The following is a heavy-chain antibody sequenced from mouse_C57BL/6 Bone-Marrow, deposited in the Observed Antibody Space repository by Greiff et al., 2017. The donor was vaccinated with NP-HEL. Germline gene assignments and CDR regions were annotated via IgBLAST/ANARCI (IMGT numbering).Heavy chain of an antibody. V-gene: IGHV1-72*01. D-gene: IGHD1-1*01. CDR1: GYTFTSYW. CDR2: IDPNSGGT. J-gene: IGHJ4*01. Sequence: QVQLQQPGAELVKPGASAKLSCKASGYTFTSYWMHWVKQRPGRGLEWIGRIDPNSGGTKYNEKFKSKATLTVDKPSSTAYMQLSSLTSEDSAVYYCALDTTVVAPHYYAMDYWGQGTSVTVSS. CDR3: ALDTTVVAPHYYAMDY.